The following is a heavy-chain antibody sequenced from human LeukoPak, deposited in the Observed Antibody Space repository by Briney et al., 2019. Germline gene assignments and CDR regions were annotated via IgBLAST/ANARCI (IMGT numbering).Heavy chain of an antibody. CDR1: GYTLTELS. CDR2: FDPEDGET. Sequence: ASVKVSCKVSGYTLTELSMHWVRQAPGKRLEWMGGFDPEDGETIYAQKFQGRVTMTEDTSTDTAYMELSSLRSEDTAVYYCATAEEPIRGFHYDYWGQGTLVTVSS. V-gene: IGHV1-24*01. J-gene: IGHJ4*02. D-gene: IGHD3-10*01. CDR3: ATAEEPIRGFHYDY.